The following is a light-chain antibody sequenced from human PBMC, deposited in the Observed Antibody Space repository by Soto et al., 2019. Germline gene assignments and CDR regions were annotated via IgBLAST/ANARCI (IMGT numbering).Light chain of an antibody. CDR2: KDR. CDR1: ELAKQY. J-gene: IGLJ2*01. Sequence: SYELTQQPSVSRSPGQTARLTCSGDELAKQYAYWYQPRPGQAPVVIIYKDRERASWVPERVSGSSSGTTVTLTISGVHAEDEAVYYCRSADTSATDPYVVFGGGTKLAVL. CDR3: RSADTSATDPYVV. V-gene: IGLV3-25*03.